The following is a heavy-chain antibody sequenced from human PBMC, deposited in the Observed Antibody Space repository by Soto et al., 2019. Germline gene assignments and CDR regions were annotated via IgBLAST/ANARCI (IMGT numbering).Heavy chain of an antibody. CDR2: IIPIFGTA. D-gene: IGHD2-15*01. V-gene: IGHV1-69*13. Sequence: GASVKVSCKASGGTFSSYAISWVRQAPGQGLEWMGGIIPIFGTASYAQKFQGRVTITADESTSTAYMELSSLRSEDTAVYYCAGSLVAARYSPFDYWGQGTLVTVSS. CDR1: GGTFSSYA. J-gene: IGHJ4*02. CDR3: AGSLVAARYSPFDY.